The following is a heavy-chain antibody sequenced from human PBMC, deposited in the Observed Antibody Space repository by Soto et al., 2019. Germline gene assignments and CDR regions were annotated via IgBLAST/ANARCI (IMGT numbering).Heavy chain of an antibody. Sequence: PGWSLRLSCAASGFTFSSYAMSVFRQAPGKGLEWVSAISGSGGSTYYADSVKGRFTISRDNSKNTLYLQMNSLRAEDTAVYYCAKVRQWLEYNWFDPRGRGTLVTVSS. J-gene: IGHJ5*02. V-gene: IGHV3-23*01. CDR1: GFTFSSYA. CDR2: ISGSGGST. D-gene: IGHD6-19*01. CDR3: AKVRQWLEYNWFDP.